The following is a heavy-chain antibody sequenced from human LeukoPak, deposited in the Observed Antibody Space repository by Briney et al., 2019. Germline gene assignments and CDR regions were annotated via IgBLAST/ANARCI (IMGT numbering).Heavy chain of an antibody. D-gene: IGHD2-21*02. CDR2: IYHSGST. V-gene: IGHV4-4*02. CDR1: GGSISSSNW. Sequence: SGTLSLTCAVSGGSISSSNWWSWVRQPPGKGLEWIGEIYHSGSTNYNPSLKSRVTISVDTSKNQFSLKLSSVTAADTAVYYCARVRIVVVTARWFDPWGQGTLVTVSS. J-gene: IGHJ5*02. CDR3: ARVRIVVVTARWFDP.